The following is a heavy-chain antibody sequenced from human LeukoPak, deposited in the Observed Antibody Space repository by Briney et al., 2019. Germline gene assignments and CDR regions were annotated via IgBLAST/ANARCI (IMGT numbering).Heavy chain of an antibody. V-gene: IGHV4-4*07. CDR1: GGSISSYY. J-gene: IGHJ6*03. CDR2: IYTSGST. CDR3: AREVGCSSTSCYPAEYYYYYMDV. D-gene: IGHD2-2*01. Sequence: PSETLSLTCTVSGGSISSYYWSWIRQPAGKGLEWIGRIYTSGSTNYNPSLKSRVTMSVDTSKNQFSLKLSSVTAADTAVYYCAREVGCSSTSCYPAEYYYYYMDVWGKGTTVTVSS.